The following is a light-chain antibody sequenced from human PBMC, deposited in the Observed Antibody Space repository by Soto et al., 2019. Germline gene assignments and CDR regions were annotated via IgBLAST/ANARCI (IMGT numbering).Light chain of an antibody. CDR1: SSNIGADYD. J-gene: IGLJ3*02. V-gene: IGLV1-40*01. Sequence: QSVLTQPPSMSGAPGQRVTISCSGSSSNIGADYDVHWYQQLPGTAPKLVIYGDTNRPSGVPDRFSGSKSGTSASLAISGLQAEDEADYYCCSYAGSYTLWVFGGGTKLTVL. CDR3: CSYAGSYTLWV. CDR2: GDT.